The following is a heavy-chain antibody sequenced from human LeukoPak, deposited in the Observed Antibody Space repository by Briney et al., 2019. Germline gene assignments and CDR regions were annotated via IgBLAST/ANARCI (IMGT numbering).Heavy chain of an antibody. D-gene: IGHD3-22*01. CDR3: ATDYYDSSGPDY. CDR2: ISYDGSNK. Sequence: GGSLRLSCAASGFTFSSYAMHWVRQAPGKGLEWVAVISYDGSNKYYADSVKGRFTISRDNSKNTLYLQMNSLGAEDTAVYYCATDYYDSSGPDYWGQGTLVTVSS. CDR1: GFTFSSYA. V-gene: IGHV3-30-3*01. J-gene: IGHJ4*02.